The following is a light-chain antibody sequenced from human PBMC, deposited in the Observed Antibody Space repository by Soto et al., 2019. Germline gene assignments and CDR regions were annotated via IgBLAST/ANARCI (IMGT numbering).Light chain of an antibody. CDR3: ETWDSITHVV. CDR1: SGHSSYI. CDR2: LEGSGSY. Sequence: QAVVTQSSSASASLGSSVKLTCTLSSGHSSYIIAWHQQQPGKAPRYLMKLEGSGSYNKGSGVPDRFSGSSSGADRYLTISNLQSEDEADYYCETWDSITHVVFGGGTKLTVL. J-gene: IGLJ2*01. V-gene: IGLV4-60*03.